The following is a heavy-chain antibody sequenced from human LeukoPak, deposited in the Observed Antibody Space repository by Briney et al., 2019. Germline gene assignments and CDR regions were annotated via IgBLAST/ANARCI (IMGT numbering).Heavy chain of an antibody. Sequence: GASVKVSCTASGYALSTFSLNWVRQAPGQGLEWMGWINTNTGDPMYAQGFIGRFVFSLDTSVNTAYLQISGLKAEDTAVYYCVRPGVGSGYFFPFEYWGQGTLVTVSS. D-gene: IGHD3-22*01. CDR2: INTNTGDP. CDR1: GYALSTFS. J-gene: IGHJ4*02. V-gene: IGHV7-4-1*02. CDR3: VRPGVGSGYFFPFEY.